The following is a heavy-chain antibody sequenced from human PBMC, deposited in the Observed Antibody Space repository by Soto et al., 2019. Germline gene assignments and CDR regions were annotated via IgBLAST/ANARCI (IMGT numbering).Heavy chain of an antibody. J-gene: IGHJ5*01. CDR1: DDSIGPYY. Sequence: QEQLRESGPGLVKPSETLSLTCSLSDDSIGPYYWTWIRQTPRKELQWIGYVYTSGSTKYNSSRKRRVTISLDASNSQCSLTMSSVTAADTGVYYCAREVVGNTWPGMLDSWGRGILVVVSS. CDR3: AREVVGNTWPGMLDS. CDR2: VYTSGST. V-gene: IGHV4-4*08.